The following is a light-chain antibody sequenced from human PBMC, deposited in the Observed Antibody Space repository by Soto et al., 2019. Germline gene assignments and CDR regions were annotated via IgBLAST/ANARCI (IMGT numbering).Light chain of an antibody. CDR1: QSVSSSY. J-gene: IGKJ1*01. V-gene: IGKV3-15*01. CDR2: GAS. CDR3: QQYNNWWT. Sequence: EIVLTQSPGTLSLSPGERATLSCRASQSVSSSYLAWYQQKPGQAPRLLISGASTRATGVPARFSGSGSETEFTLTISSLQSEDFAVYYCQQYNNWWTFGQGTKVEIK.